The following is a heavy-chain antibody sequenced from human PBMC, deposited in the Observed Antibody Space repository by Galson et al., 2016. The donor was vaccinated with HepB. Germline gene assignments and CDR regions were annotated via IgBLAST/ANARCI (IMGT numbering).Heavy chain of an antibody. CDR1: GGSVSSGTYY. Sequence: SETLSLTCTVSGGSVSSGTYYWSWIRQPPGKGLEWIGYIHDSGSTNYNPSLKSRVTISVDTSKNQFSLWLNSVTAADTAVYYCARASGPLTYYYDSSGYVDYWGQGTLVTVSS. V-gene: IGHV4-61*01. CDR3: ARASGPLTYYYDSSGYVDY. J-gene: IGHJ4*02. CDR2: IHDSGST. D-gene: IGHD3-22*01.